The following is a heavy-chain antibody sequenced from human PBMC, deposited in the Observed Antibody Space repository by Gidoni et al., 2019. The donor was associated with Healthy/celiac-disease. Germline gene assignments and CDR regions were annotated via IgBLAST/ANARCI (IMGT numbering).Heavy chain of an antibody. CDR3: ARDGSLMAYCGGDCYSPDAFDI. J-gene: IGHJ3*02. CDR2: IYHSAST. V-gene: IGHV4-38-2*02. D-gene: IGHD2-21*02. Sequence: QVQLQESGPGLVKLSETLSLTCIVSGSSIRSGYYWGWIRQPPGKGLEWIGSIYHSASTYYNPSIKSRVTISVDTSKNQFSLKLSSVTAADTAVYYWARDGSLMAYCGGDCYSPDAFDIWGQGTMVTVSS. CDR1: GSSIRSGYY.